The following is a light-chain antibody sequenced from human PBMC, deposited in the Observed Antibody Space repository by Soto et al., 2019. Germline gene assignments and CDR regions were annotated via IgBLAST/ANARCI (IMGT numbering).Light chain of an antibody. CDR1: QSVKSSY. J-gene: IGKJ1*01. Sequence: EVVLTQSPGTLSLSPGERATLSCRASQSVKSSYLAWYQQRPGQAPRLLIHGASNRATGIADRFSGSGSGTDFTLTISRLEPDDFAVYYCQQYGDSRWTFGQGTKVEIK. CDR3: QQYGDSRWT. CDR2: GAS. V-gene: IGKV3-20*01.